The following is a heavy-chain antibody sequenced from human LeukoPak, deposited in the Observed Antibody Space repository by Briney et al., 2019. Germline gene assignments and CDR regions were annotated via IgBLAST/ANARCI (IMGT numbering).Heavy chain of an antibody. CDR3: AMTNSGSSSGRAFDI. CDR2: ISYDGSNK. CDR1: GFTFSSYG. Sequence: PGRSLRLSCAASGFTFSSYGMHWVRQAPGRGLEWVAVISYDGSNKYYADSVKGRFTISRDNSKNTLYLQMNSLRAEDTAVYYCAMTNSGSSSGRAFDIWGQGTMVTVSS. D-gene: IGHD1-26*01. V-gene: IGHV3-30*03. J-gene: IGHJ3*02.